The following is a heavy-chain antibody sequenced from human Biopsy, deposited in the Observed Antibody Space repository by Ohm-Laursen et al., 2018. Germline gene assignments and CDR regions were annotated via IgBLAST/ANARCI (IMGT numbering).Heavy chain of an antibody. CDR2: ISGSGTTI. J-gene: IGHJ4*02. CDR3: EREGAGSYHDY. D-gene: IGHD3-10*01. Sequence: SLRLSCAASGFTFSDYYMSWIRQAPGKGLEWLSYISGSGTTIFYADSVKGRFTVSRDNAKNSLYLQMNSLTVEDTAVYYCEREGAGSYHDYWGQGTLVTVSS. CDR1: GFTFSDYY. V-gene: IGHV3-11*01.